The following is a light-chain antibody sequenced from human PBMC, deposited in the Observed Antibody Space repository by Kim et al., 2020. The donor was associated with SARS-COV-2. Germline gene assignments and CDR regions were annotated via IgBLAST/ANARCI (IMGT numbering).Light chain of an antibody. Sequence: EIVLTQSPGTLSLSPGERATLSCRASETVVSSYLAWYRQKPGQSPRLLIYGASSRPPGVPDRFSGSGYGTDFTLTISGLEPEDFAVYYCQQYGTSWTFGQGTKVDIK. CDR3: QQYGTSWT. CDR2: GAS. J-gene: IGKJ1*01. V-gene: IGKV3-20*01. CDR1: ETVVSSY.